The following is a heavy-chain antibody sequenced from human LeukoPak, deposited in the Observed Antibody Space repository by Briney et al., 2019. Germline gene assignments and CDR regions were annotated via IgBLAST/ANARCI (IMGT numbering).Heavy chain of an antibody. CDR3: ARDTWDYEISGFSY. V-gene: IGHV1-2*02. CDR1: GYTFTGYY. D-gene: IGHD3-22*01. CDR2: INPNSGDT. J-gene: IGHJ4*02. Sequence: ASVTVSCKASGYTFTGYYMHWVRQAPGQGLEWMGWINPNSGDTNYAQKFQGRVTMTRDTSISTAYMELSRLRSDDTAMYYCARDTWDYEISGFSYWGQGTLVTVSS.